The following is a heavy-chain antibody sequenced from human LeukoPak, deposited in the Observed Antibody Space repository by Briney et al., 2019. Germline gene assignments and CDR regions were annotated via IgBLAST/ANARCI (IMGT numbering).Heavy chain of an antibody. CDR1: RFPFSSYW. CDR2: INGDGSIT. Sequence: GGSLRLSCAASRFPFSSYWMHWVRQAPGKGLVWVSRINGDGSITTYADSVKGRFTISRDNAKNMLYLQLDSLTAGDTAVYYCARWLRGIAEEDGMDVWGQGTTVTVSS. D-gene: IGHD6-13*01. J-gene: IGHJ6*02. CDR3: ARWLRGIAEEDGMDV. V-gene: IGHV3-74*01.